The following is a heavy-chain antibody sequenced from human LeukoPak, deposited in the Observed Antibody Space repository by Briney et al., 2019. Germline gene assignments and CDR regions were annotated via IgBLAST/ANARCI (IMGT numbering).Heavy chain of an antibody. CDR2: ISGDGGST. CDR1: GFTFDDYA. V-gene: IGHV3-43*02. CDR3: AKDSGEQWLVYFDY. D-gene: IGHD6-19*01. Sequence: GGSLRLSCAASGFTFDDYAMHWVRQAPGKGLEWVSLISGDGGSTYHADSVKGRFTISRDNSKNSLYLQMNSLRTEDTALYYCAKDSGEQWLVYFDYWGQGTLVTVSS. J-gene: IGHJ4*02.